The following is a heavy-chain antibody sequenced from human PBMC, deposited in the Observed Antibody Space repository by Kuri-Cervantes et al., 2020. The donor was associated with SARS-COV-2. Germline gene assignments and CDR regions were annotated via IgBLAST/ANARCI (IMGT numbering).Heavy chain of an antibody. Sequence: GESLKISCAASGFTFSSYAMHWVRQAPGKGLEWVAVISYDGSNKYYADSVKGRFTISRDNSKNTLYLQMNSLRAEDTAVYYCASEAPLTTGFDYWGQGTLVTVS. V-gene: IGHV3-30-3*01. CDR3: ASEAPLTTGFDY. D-gene: IGHD4-17*01. CDR2: ISYDGSNK. CDR1: GFTFSSYA. J-gene: IGHJ4*02.